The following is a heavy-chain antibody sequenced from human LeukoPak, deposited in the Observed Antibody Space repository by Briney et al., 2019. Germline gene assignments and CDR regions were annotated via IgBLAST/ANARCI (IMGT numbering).Heavy chain of an antibody. V-gene: IGHV4-59*08. CDR1: GGSISSNY. D-gene: IGHD5-12*01. CDR2: IYYSGST. CDR3: VRSVRRGFNFDN. Sequence: KPSETLSLTCTVSGGSISSNYWSWIRQTPGKGLEWIGYIYYSGSTNYNSSLKSRVTISVDTSKNQFSLKLSAVTAADTAVYYCVRSVRRGFNFDNWGQGTLVIVSS. J-gene: IGHJ4*02.